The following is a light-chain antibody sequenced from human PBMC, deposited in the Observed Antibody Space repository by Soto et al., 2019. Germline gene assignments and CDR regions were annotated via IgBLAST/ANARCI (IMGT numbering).Light chain of an antibody. CDR3: QQANSFPFT. CDR1: QGISSW. V-gene: IGKV1-12*01. J-gene: IGKJ5*01. Sequence: DIQMTQSPSSVSASVGDRVTITCRASQGISSWLAWYQRKPGKAPNLLIYRASSLQSGVPSRFSGSGSGTDFTLTISSLQPEDFATYYCQQANSFPFTFGQGTRLEIK. CDR2: RAS.